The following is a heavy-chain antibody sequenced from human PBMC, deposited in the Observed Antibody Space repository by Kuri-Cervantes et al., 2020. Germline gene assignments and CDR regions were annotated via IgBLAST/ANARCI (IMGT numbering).Heavy chain of an antibody. CDR2: IIPIFGTA. J-gene: IGHJ5*02. D-gene: IGHD2-8*01. Sequence: SVKVSCKASGGTFSSYAISWVRQAPGQGLEWMGGIIPIFGTANYAQKFQGRVTITADKSTSTACMELSSLRSEDTAVYYSADSSMRGGFDPWGQGTLVTVSS. CDR3: ADSSMRGGFDP. CDR1: GGTFSSYA. V-gene: IGHV1-69*06.